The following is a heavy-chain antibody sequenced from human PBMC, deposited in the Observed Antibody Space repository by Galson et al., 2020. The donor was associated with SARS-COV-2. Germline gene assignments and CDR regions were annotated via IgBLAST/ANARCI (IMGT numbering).Heavy chain of an antibody. CDR3: ASQYYDIEPRGFDY. CDR1: GFTFDDYA. D-gene: IGHD3-9*01. CDR2: ISWNSGSI. Sequence: GGSLRLSCAASGFTFDDYAMHWVRQAPGKGLEWVSGISWNSGSIGYADSVKGRFTISRDNAKNSLYLQMNSLRAEDTALYYCASQYYDIEPRGFDYWGQGTLVTVSS. J-gene: IGHJ4*02. V-gene: IGHV3-9*01.